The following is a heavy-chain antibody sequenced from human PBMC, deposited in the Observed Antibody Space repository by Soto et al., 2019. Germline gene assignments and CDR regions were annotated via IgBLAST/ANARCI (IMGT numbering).Heavy chain of an antibody. CDR2: ISADNGNT. V-gene: IGHV1-18*01. CDR1: GYTFTSYG. CDR3: ARDLVVVVPAARAGPYYYGMDV. D-gene: IGHD2-2*01. J-gene: IGHJ6*02. Sequence: QVQLVQSGAEVKKPGASVKVSCKASGYTFTSYGISWVRQAPGQGLEWMGWISADNGNTNYAQKLQGRVTMTTDTSTSTAYMELRSLRSDDTAVYYCARDLVVVVPAARAGPYYYGMDVWGQGTTVTVSS.